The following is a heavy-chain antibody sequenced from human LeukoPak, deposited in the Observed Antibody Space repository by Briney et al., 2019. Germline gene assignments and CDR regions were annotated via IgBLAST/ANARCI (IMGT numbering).Heavy chain of an antibody. J-gene: IGHJ4*02. Sequence: PSETLSLTCTVSGGSISSSSYYWGWIRQPPGKGLEWIGSIYYSGSTYYNPSLKSRVTISVDTSKNQFSLKLSSVTAADTAVYYCARAYYGGNPDYWGQGTLVTVSS. CDR3: ARAYYGGNPDY. CDR2: IYYSGST. D-gene: IGHD4-23*01. V-gene: IGHV4-39*07. CDR1: GGSISSSSYY.